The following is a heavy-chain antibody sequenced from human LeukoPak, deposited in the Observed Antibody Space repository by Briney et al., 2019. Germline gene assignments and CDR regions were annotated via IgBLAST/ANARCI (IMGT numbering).Heavy chain of an antibody. CDR3: ARGQRSSGWYGYYYYGMDV. J-gene: IGHJ6*04. CDR2: INHSGST. D-gene: IGHD6-19*01. V-gene: IGHV4-34*01. CDR1: GGSFSGYY. Sequence: SETLSLTCAVYGGSFSGYYWGWIRQPPGKGLKWIGEINHSGSTNYNPSLKSRVTISVDTSKNQFSLKLSSVTAADTAVYYCARGQRSSGWYGYYYYGMDVWGKGTTVTVSS.